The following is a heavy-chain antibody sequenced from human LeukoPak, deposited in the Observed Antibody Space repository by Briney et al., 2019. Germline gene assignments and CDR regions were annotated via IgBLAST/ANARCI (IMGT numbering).Heavy chain of an antibody. CDR1: GYTFTSYY. CDR3: ARDYGGYYGSGRADWFDP. V-gene: IGHV1-46*01. J-gene: IGHJ5*02. CDR2: INPSGGST. Sequence: ASVKVSCQASGYTFTSYYMHWVRQAPGQGLEWMGIINPSGGSTSYAQKFQGRVTMTRDKSTSTVYMKLSSLRSEDTAVYYCARDYGGYYGSGRADWFDPWGQGTLVTVSS. D-gene: IGHD3-10*01.